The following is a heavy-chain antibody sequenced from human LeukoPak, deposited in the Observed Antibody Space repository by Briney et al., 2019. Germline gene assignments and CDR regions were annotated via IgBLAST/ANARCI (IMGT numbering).Heavy chain of an antibody. CDR3: ARDLVRTLDY. Sequence: PGGSLRLSCAASGFTFSSYSMNWVRQAPGKGLEWVSSISSSSSYIYYADSVKGRFTISRDNAKNSLYLQMNSLRAEDTAVYHCARDLVRTLDYWGQGTLVTVSS. J-gene: IGHJ4*02. V-gene: IGHV3-21*01. CDR2: ISSSSSYI. CDR1: GFTFSSYS. D-gene: IGHD6-13*01.